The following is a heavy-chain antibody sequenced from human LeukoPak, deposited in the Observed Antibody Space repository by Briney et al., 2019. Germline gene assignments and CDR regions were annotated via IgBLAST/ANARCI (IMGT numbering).Heavy chain of an antibody. CDR3: ARDIGEDIVYYFDY. V-gene: IGHV3-30-3*01. CDR1: GFTFSSHA. D-gene: IGHD2-15*01. J-gene: IGHJ4*02. CDR2: ISYDGSNK. Sequence: PGGSLRLSCTASGFTFSSHAMHWVRQAPGKGLEWVAVISYDGSNKYYADSVKGRFTISRDNSKNTLYLQMNSLRAEDTAVYYCARDIGEDIVYYFDYWGQGTLVTVSS.